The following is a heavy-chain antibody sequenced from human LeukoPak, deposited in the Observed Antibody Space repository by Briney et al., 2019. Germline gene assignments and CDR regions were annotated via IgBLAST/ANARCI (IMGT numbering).Heavy chain of an antibody. Sequence: GASVKVSCKASGYTFTSYYIHWVRQAPGQGLEWMGIINPIGGSTTYAQKFQGRVTMTTDTSTSTAYMELRSLRSDDTAVYYCARERQAGDDAFDIWGQGTMVTVSS. D-gene: IGHD3-16*01. CDR1: GYTFTSYY. J-gene: IGHJ3*02. CDR2: INPIGGST. CDR3: ARERQAGDDAFDI. V-gene: IGHV1-46*01.